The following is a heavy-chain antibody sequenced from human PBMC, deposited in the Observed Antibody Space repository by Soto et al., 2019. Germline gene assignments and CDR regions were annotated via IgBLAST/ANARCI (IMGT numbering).Heavy chain of an antibody. CDR3: ARRGTSGSLDY. J-gene: IGHJ4*02. V-gene: IGHV4-39*01. CDR1: GGSISSSGYY. Sequence: QVQLQESGPGLVKPSETLSLTCTVSGGSISSSGYYWGWIRQPPGKGLEWIGSIYYSGSTYYNPSLKSRVTLSVDTSKNQFSLKLSSVTAADTAVYYCARRGTSGSLDYWGQGTLVTVSS. D-gene: IGHD1-26*01. CDR2: IYYSGST.